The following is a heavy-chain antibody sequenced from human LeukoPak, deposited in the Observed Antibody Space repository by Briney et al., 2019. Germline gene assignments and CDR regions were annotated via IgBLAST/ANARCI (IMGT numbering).Heavy chain of an antibody. CDR1: GFTFSSYW. Sequence: GGSLRLSCAASGFTFSSYWMSWVRQAPGKGLEWVSVIYSGGSTYYADSVKGRFTISRDNSKNTLYLQMNSLRAEDTAVYYCAREYYYDSSGYDYWGQGTLVTVSS. CDR3: AREYYYDSSGYDY. D-gene: IGHD3-22*01. V-gene: IGHV3-66*01. CDR2: IYSGGST. J-gene: IGHJ4*02.